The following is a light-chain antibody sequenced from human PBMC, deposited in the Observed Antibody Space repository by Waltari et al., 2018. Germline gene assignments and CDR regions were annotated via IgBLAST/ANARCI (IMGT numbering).Light chain of an antibody. CDR2: EDN. Sequence: NFMLTQPHSASESPGKTVTISCTRSSGSIPSNHAQCSQQRPGSAPTTVIYEDNQRPSGVPDRFAGSIDSSSNSASLTISGLKTEDEADYYCQSYDSSTLWVFGGGTKLTVL. J-gene: IGLJ3*02. CDR3: QSYDSSTLWV. CDR1: SGSIPSNH. V-gene: IGLV6-57*03.